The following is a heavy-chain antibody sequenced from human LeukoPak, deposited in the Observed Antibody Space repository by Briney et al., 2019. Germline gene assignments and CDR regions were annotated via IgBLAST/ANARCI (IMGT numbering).Heavy chain of an antibody. CDR3: AKISDFYGSGTD. Sequence: GGSLRLSCTASGFTFSNYWMHWVRQAPGKGLVWVSRINTDGSSTSYADSVKGRFTISRDNAKNTLYLQMNSLRAEDTALYYCAKISDFYGSGTDWGQGTLVTVSS. V-gene: IGHV3-74*01. CDR2: INTDGSST. J-gene: IGHJ4*02. D-gene: IGHD3-10*01. CDR1: GFTFSNYW.